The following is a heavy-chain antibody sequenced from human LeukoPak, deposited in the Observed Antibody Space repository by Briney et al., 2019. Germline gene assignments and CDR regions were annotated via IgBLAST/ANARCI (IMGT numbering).Heavy chain of an antibody. CDR2: ITSSSTYI. V-gene: IGHV3-21*01. CDR1: GFTFSRYT. CDR3: TRGTGSYDY. D-gene: IGHD1-26*01. J-gene: IGHJ4*02. Sequence: GGSLRLSCAAPGFTFSRYTVNWVRQAPGKGLEWVSSITSSSTYIYYADSVKGRFTISRDNAKNSLYLHMNSLRAEDTAVYYCTRGTGSYDYWGQGTRVTVSS.